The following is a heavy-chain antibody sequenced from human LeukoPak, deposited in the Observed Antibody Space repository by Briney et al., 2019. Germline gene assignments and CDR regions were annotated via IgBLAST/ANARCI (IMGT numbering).Heavy chain of an antibody. CDR3: ARGGVIVDY. J-gene: IGHJ4*02. D-gene: IGHD3-10*01. Sequence: SETLSLTCTVSGDSISSGDYYWSWIRQPAGKGLEWIGRISSSGSTNYNPSLKSRVTISVDTSKNQFSLKLSSVTAADTAVYYCARGGVIVDYWGQGTLVTVSS. CDR1: GDSISSGDYY. CDR2: ISSSGST. V-gene: IGHV4-61*02.